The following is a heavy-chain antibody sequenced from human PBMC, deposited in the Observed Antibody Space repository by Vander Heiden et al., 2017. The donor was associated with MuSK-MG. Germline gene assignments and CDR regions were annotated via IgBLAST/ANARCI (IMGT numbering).Heavy chain of an antibody. V-gene: IGHV4-38-2*02. CDR3: ARLIYGDFGWFDP. CDR2: IYHSGST. J-gene: IGHJ5*02. Sequence: QVQLQQSGPGLVKPSETLSLTCTVSGYSISSGYYWGWIRQPPGKGLEWIGSIYHSGSTYYNPSFKSRVTISVDTSKNQFSLKLSSVTAADTAVYYCARLIYGDFGWFDPWGQGTLVTVSS. CDR1: GYSISSGYY. D-gene: IGHD4-17*01.